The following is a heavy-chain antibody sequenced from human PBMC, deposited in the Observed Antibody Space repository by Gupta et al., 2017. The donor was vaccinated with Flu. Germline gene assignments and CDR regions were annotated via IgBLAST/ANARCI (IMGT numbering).Heavy chain of an antibody. V-gene: IGHV1-69*01. J-gene: IGHJ4*02. CDR2: ILPVLGST. Sequence: QVQLVQSGAEVKKPGSSVKVSCKASGGTFSSSTFNWLRRAPGQGLEWMGDILPVLGSTNYAQRFRGRVTISADESTSTVYMELSSLRFDDTAVFYCARDEPCGGDCYYLDIWGQGTPVTVSS. CDR3: ARDEPCGGDCYYLDI. D-gene: IGHD2-21*02. CDR1: GGTFSSST.